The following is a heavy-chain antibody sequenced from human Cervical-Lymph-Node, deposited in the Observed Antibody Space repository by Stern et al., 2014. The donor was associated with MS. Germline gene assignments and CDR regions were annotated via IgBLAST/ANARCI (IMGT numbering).Heavy chain of an antibody. CDR1: GFTFDDYA. D-gene: IGHD3-22*01. V-gene: IGHV3-9*01. CDR2: ISWNSGSI. Sequence: VQLMQSGGGLVQPGRSLRLSCAASGFTFDDYAMHWVRQAPGKGLEWVSGISWNSGSIGYADSVKGRFTISRDNAKNSLYLQMNSLRAEDTALYYCAKDFYDSSGYYSFCFDYWGQGTLVTVSS. CDR3: AKDFYDSSGYYSFCFDY. J-gene: IGHJ4*02.